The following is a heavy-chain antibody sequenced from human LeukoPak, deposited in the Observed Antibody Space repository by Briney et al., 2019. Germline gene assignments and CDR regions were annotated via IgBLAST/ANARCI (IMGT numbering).Heavy chain of an antibody. V-gene: IGHV1-2*06. CDR1: GYTFTGYY. CDR2: INPNSGGT. D-gene: IGHD6-13*01. CDR3: AREKKGIAAAADY. Sequence: ASVKVSCKASGYTFTGYYMHWVRQAPGQGLEWMGRINPNSGGTNYAQKFQGRVTMTRDTSISTAYMELSRLRSDDTAVYYCAREKKGIAAAADYWGQGTLATVSS. J-gene: IGHJ4*02.